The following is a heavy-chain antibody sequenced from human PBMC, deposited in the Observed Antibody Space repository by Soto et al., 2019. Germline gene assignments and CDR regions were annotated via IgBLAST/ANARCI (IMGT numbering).Heavy chain of an antibody. CDR2: IKSKTDGGTT. V-gene: IGHV3-15*01. CDR1: GFTFSNAW. J-gene: IGHJ5*02. CDR3: TTVPAGGYGDYVVWFDP. D-gene: IGHD4-17*01. Sequence: PGGSLRLSCAASGFTFSNAWMSWVRQAPGKGLEWVGRIKSKTDGGTTDYAAPVKGRFTISRDDSKNTLYLQMNSLKTEDTAVYYCTTVPAGGYGDYVVWFDPWGQGTLVTVSS.